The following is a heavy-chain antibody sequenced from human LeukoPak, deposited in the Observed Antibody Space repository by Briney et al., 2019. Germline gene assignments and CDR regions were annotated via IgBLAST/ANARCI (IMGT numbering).Heavy chain of an antibody. V-gene: IGHV3-48*01. D-gene: IGHD3-9*01. CDR2: ISSSSSTI. Sequence: PGGSLRPSCAASGFTFSSYSMNWVRQAPGKGLEWVSYISSSSSTIYYADSVKGRFTISRDNAKNSLYLQMNSLRAEDTAVYYCAREGYYDILTGYPPYYYYYGMDVWGQGTTVTVSS. J-gene: IGHJ6*02. CDR3: AREGYYDILTGYPPYYYYYGMDV. CDR1: GFTFSSYS.